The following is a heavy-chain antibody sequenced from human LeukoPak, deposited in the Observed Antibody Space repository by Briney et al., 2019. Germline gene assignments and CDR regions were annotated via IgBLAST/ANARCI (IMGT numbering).Heavy chain of an antibody. CDR2: INHSGST. Sequence: PSETLSLTCAVYGGSFSSYYWSWIRQPPGKGLEWIGEINHSGSTNYNPSLKSRVTISVDTSKNQFSLKLSSVTAADTAVYYCARAGYSYGSPLGYFDYWGQGTLVTVSS. V-gene: IGHV4-34*01. J-gene: IGHJ4*02. CDR1: GGSFSSYY. D-gene: IGHD5-18*01. CDR3: ARAGYSYGSPLGYFDY.